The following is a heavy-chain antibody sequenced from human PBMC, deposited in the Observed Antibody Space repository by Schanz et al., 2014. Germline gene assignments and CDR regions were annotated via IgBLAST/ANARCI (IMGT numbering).Heavy chain of an antibody. V-gene: IGHV1-18*01. D-gene: IGHD3-10*01. Sequence: QVQLVQSGVEVKRPGASVRVSCKASGYSFTDYAIHWVRQAPGQGLEWMGWISGYKGDTNYAPKFQDRVTMTTDTTTGITSLELRNLKSDDTAVYYCARFRVSVVRGPLGVDWGQGTQVIVSS. J-gene: IGHJ4*02. CDR2: ISGYKGDT. CDR1: GYSFTDYA. CDR3: ARFRVSVVRGPLGVD.